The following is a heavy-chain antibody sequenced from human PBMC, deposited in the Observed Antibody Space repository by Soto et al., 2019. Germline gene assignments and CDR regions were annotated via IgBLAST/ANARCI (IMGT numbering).Heavy chain of an antibody. CDR1: GGTFSSYA. V-gene: IGHV1-69*12. J-gene: IGHJ4*02. D-gene: IGHD3-22*01. CDR2: IIPIFGTA. CDR3: ASHYDSSGYYYRGLDY. Sequence: QVQLVQSGAEVKKPGSSVKVSCKASGGTFSSYAISWVRQAPGQGLEWMGGIIPIFGTADYEQKFQGRDTITAEESRSTGNKEVSSLRSEDTAVYYCASHYDSSGYYYRGLDYWGQGTLVTVSS.